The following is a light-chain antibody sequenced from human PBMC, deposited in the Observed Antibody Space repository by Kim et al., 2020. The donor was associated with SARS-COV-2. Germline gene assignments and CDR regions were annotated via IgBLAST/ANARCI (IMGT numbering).Light chain of an antibody. V-gene: IGKV3-15*01. Sequence: SLSPGERATRPCRASQSSSSNLAWYQQKPGQAPRVLIYGASARATGIPARFSGSGSGTEFTLTISNLQSEDFAVYYCQQYAYWRAFGQGTRLEIK. CDR3: QQYAYWRA. J-gene: IGKJ5*01. CDR1: QSSSSN. CDR2: GAS.